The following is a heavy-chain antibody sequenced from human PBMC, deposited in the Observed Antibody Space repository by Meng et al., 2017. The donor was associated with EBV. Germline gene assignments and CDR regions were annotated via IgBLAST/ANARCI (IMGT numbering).Heavy chain of an antibody. J-gene: IGHJ5*02. CDR1: GYTFTSYG. CDR3: ARETSGYDFNWFDP. CDR2: ISAYNGNT. Sequence: QVQVVQAGAGVKKPGASVKFSCKASGYTFTSYGISWVRQAPGQGLEWMGWISAYNGNTNYAQKLQGRVTMTTDTSTSTAYMELRSLRSDDTAVYYCARETSGYDFNWFDPWGQGTLVTVSS. V-gene: IGHV1-18*01. D-gene: IGHD5-12*01.